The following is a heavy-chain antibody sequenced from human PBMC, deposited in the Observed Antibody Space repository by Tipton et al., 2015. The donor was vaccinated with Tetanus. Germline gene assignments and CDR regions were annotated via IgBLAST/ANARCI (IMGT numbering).Heavy chain of an antibody. CDR3: ARERGPNSSGSTIDY. CDR2: IYYRGST. V-gene: IGHV4-59*01. D-gene: IGHD6-19*01. J-gene: IGHJ4*02. CDR1: GGSISSYY. Sequence: GLVKPSETLSLTCTVSGGSISSYYWSWIRQPPGKGLEWIGYIYYRGSTNYNPSLKSRVTISVDTSKNQFSLKLSSVTAADTAVYYCARERGPNSSGSTIDYWGQGTLVTVSS.